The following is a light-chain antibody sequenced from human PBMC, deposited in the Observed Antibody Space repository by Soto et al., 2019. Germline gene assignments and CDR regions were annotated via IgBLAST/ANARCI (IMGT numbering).Light chain of an antibody. CDR3: CSYASSSTLV. CDR1: SSDVGSYNL. V-gene: IGLV2-23*02. CDR2: EVT. Sequence: QSALTQPASVSGSPGQSITISCTGTSSDVGSYNLVSWYQQHPGKAPKVMIYEVTKRPSGVSNRFSGSKSGNTASLTISGLQAEDEADYYCCSYASSSTLVFGGGTKLTVL. J-gene: IGLJ3*02.